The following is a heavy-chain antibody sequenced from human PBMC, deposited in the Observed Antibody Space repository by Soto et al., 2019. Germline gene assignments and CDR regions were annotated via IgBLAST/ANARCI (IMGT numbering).Heavy chain of an antibody. CDR1: GFTFSSYA. CDR2: ISGSGGST. D-gene: IGHD3-3*01. Sequence: EVQLLESGGGLVQPGGSLRLSCAASGFTFSSYAMSWVRQAPGKGLEWVSAISGSGGSTYYADSVKGRFTISRDNSKNTLDLQMNRLRTEDTAVYYCAKDWIGFLEWLFHFDYWGQGTLVNVSS. J-gene: IGHJ4*02. V-gene: IGHV3-23*01. CDR3: AKDWIGFLEWLFHFDY.